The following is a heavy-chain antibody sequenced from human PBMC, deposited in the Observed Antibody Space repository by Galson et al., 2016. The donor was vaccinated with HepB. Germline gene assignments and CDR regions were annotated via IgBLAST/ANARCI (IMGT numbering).Heavy chain of an antibody. CDR2: ISKDGRNK. CDR3: ARRGPRHGRAPRHADYDYFDS. V-gene: IGHV3-30*04. Sequence: SLRLSCAVSGFSFSSSAMHWVRQAPGKGLEWVAVISKDGRNKYYADSVGGRFTVSRDNSNNTLFLQMNTLRAEDTAVYYCARRGPRHGRAPRHADYDYFDSWGQGTLVTISS. D-gene: IGHD4-17*01. J-gene: IGHJ4*02. CDR1: GFSFSSSA.